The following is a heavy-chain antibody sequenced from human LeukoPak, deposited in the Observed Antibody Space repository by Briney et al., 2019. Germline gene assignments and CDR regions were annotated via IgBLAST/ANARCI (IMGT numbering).Heavy chain of an antibody. J-gene: IGHJ5*02. CDR3: ARGPGGYKHHWFDP. Sequence: PGGSLRLSCAASGFTFSSYWMSWARQTPGKGLEWVADIKGDGSEKYYVGSVKGRFTVSRDNAKNSLDLQMNSLRAEDTAVYYCARGPGGYKHHWFDPWGQGTLVSVSS. D-gene: IGHD2-8*02. CDR1: GFTFSSYW. CDR2: IKGDGSEK. V-gene: IGHV3-7*05.